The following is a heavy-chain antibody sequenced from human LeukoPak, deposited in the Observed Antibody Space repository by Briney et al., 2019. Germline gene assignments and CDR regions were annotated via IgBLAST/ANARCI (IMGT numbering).Heavy chain of an antibody. CDR3: ARVRGSYSVDY. D-gene: IGHD1-26*01. Sequence: SGGSLRLSCAASGFNFSDYYLSWIRQSLGKGLVWFSYISNTGSTTQYADSVKGRFTISRDNAKNSLHLQMNSLRAEDTAVYYCARVRGSYSVDYWGQGTLVTVSS. J-gene: IGHJ4*02. CDR1: GFNFSDYY. V-gene: IGHV3-11*04. CDR2: ISNTGSTT.